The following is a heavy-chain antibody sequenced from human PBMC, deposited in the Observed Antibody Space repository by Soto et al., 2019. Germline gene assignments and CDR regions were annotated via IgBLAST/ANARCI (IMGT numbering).Heavy chain of an antibody. Sequence: QVQLVESGGGVVQPGRSLRLSCAASGFTFSSYAMHWVRQAPGKGLEWVAVISYDGSNKYYADSVKGRFTISRDNSKNSLYLKMNSLRAEDTAVYYCARVSNWNDGTYWGQGTLVTVCS. J-gene: IGHJ4*02. CDR1: GFTFSSYA. V-gene: IGHV3-30-3*01. D-gene: IGHD1-20*01. CDR3: ARVSNWNDGTY. CDR2: ISYDGSNK.